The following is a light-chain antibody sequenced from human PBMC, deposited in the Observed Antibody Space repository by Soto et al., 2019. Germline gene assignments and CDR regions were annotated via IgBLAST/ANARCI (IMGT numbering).Light chain of an antibody. CDR2: DAS. CDR3: QQRSNWLT. J-gene: IGKJ4*01. Sequence: EIVLTQSPATLSLSPGERATLSCRASQGVSSYLAWYQQKPGQAPRLLIYDASNRATGIPARFSGSGPGTDFPLTNSSLEPEDFAVYYCQQRSNWLTFGGGTKVEIK. V-gene: IGKV3D-11*01. CDR1: QGVSSY.